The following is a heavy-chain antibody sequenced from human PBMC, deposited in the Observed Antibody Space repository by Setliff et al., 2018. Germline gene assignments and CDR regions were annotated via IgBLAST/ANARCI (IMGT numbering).Heavy chain of an antibody. CDR1: GFTFSSYA. V-gene: IGHV3-30-3*01. CDR3: AREGAAAGTGYYYGMDV. J-gene: IGHJ6*02. Sequence: QSGGSLSLSCAASGFTFSSYAMHWVRQAPGKGLEWVAVISYDGSNKYYADSVKGRFTISRDNSKNTLYLQMNSLRAEDTAAYYCAREGAAAGTGYYYGMDVWGQGTTVTVSS. D-gene: IGHD6-13*01. CDR2: ISYDGSNK.